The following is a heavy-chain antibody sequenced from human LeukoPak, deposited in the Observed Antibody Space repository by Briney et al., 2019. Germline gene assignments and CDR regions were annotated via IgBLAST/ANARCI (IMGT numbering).Heavy chain of an antibody. CDR3: ASVSGEDSSGYVLDY. CDR2: IYYSGST. J-gene: IGHJ4*02. CDR1: GGSISSYY. V-gene: IGHV4-59*01. D-gene: IGHD3-22*01. Sequence: NPSETLSLTSTVSGGSISSYYWSWIRQPPGKGLEWIGYIYYSGSTNYNPSLKSRVTISVDTSENQFSLKLSSVTAADTAVYYCASVSGEDSSGYVLDYWGQGTLVTVSS.